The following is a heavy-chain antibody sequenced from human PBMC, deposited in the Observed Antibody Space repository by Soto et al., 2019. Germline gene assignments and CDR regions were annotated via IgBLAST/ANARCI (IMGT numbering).Heavy chain of an antibody. CDR1: GFTFSSYG. CDR2: IWYDGSNK. Sequence: QVQLVESGGGVVQPGRSLRLSCAASGFTFSSYGMHWVRQAPGKGLEWVAVIWYDGSNKYYADSVKGRFTISRDNSKNTLYLQMNSLRAEDTAVYYCARDKVTHNYYYGMDVWGQGTTVNVSS. CDR3: ARDKVTHNYYYGMDV. V-gene: IGHV3-33*01. J-gene: IGHJ6*02. D-gene: IGHD2-21*02.